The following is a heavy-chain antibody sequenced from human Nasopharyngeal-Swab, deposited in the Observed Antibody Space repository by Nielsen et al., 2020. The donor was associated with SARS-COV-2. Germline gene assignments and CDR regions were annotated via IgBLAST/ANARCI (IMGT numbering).Heavy chain of an antibody. CDR1: GFTFSNYG. D-gene: IGHD3-3*01. J-gene: IGHJ4*02. CDR3: TTEDYDFWSGYRADGGFDY. V-gene: IGHV3-30*02. CDR2: IRYDGSNK. Sequence: GGSLRLSCAASGFTFSNYGMHWVRQAPGKGLEWVAFIRYDGSNKYYADSVKGRFTISRDNSKNTLYLQMNSLKTEDTAVYYCTTEDYDFWSGYRADGGFDYWGQGTLVTVSS.